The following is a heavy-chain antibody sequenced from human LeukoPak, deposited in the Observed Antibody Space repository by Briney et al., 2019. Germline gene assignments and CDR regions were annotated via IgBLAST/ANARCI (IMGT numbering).Heavy chain of an antibody. V-gene: IGHV3-21*01. J-gene: IGHJ4*02. CDR3: TRSPPGYCSSTSCYYAY. CDR2: ISGTSLYI. CDR1: GFTFSSYS. D-gene: IGHD2-2*01. Sequence: GGSLRLSCAASGFTFSSYSMNWVCQAPGKGLEWVSSISGTSLYIYYADSVKGRFIVSRDNAKNSLYLQMNSLRAEDTAVYYCTRSPPGYCSSTSCYYAYWGQGTLVTVSS.